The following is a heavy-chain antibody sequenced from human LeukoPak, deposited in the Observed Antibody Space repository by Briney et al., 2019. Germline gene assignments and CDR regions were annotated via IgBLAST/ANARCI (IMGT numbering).Heavy chain of an antibody. D-gene: IGHD2-2*02. CDR3: ARDRWYCSSTSCSTYDY. CDR1: GFTFSIYS. J-gene: IGHJ4*02. CDR2: ISTSSSTI. Sequence: GGSLRLSCAASGFTFSIYSMNWVRQAPGKGLEWVSYISTSSSTIYYADSVKGRFTISRDNSKNTLYLQMNSLRAEDTAVYYCARDRWYCSSTSCSTYDYWGQGTLVTVSS. V-gene: IGHV3-48*01.